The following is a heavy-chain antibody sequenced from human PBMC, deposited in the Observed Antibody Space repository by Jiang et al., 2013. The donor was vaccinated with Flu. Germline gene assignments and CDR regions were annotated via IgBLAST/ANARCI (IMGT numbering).Heavy chain of an antibody. CDR2: IWHDGTNR. Sequence: VQLVESGGGVVQPGGSLRLSCAASGFSFSYYRMFWVRQAPGKGLEWVASIWHDGTNRKYAESVRGRFTISRDNSKNTVYMDMNSLRPDDTAIYFCATLRGSAFDTYLMDSWGQGALVSVSS. J-gene: IGHJ5*01. CDR3: ATLRGSAFDTYLMDS. V-gene: IGHV3-30*02. D-gene: IGHD2-15*01. CDR1: GFSFSYYR.